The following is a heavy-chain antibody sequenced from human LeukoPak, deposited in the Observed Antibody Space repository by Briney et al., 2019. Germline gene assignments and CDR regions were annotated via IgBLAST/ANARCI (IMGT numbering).Heavy chain of an antibody. CDR3: ARDAYNSSGFSET. CDR1: GFTVSSNY. Sequence: GGPLRLSCAASGFTVSSNYMSWVRQAPGKGLEWVSVIYSGGSTYYADSVKGRFTISRHNSKNTLYLQMNSLRAEDTAVYYCARDAYNSSGFSETWGQGTLVTVSS. D-gene: IGHD3-22*01. CDR2: IYSGGST. J-gene: IGHJ4*02. V-gene: IGHV3-53*04.